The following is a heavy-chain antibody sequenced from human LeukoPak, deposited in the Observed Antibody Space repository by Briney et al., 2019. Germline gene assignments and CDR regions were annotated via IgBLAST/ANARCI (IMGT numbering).Heavy chain of an antibody. D-gene: IGHD1-26*01. CDR3: ARVRLSGTYLDAFDI. J-gene: IGHJ3*02. V-gene: IGHV4-61*01. CDR2: IYYSGST. CDR1: GGSVSSGSYY. Sequence: KPSETLSLTCTVSGGSVSSGSYYWSWIRQPPGKGLEWIGYIYYSGSTNYNPSLKSRVTISVDTSKNQFSLKLNSITTADTAVYYCARVRLSGTYLDAFDIWGQGTMVTVSS.